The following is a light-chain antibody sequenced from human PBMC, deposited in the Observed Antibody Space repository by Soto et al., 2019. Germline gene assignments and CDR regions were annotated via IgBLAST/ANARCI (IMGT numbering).Light chain of an antibody. V-gene: IGKV1-27*01. J-gene: IGKJ2*01. CDR2: DAS. Sequence: DIQMTQSPSSLSASVGDRVTITCRASQGIRNYLAWYQQKPGKVPKLLIYDASTLQSGVPSRISGSRSGTDFTLTISSLQPEEEATYYCQMDNSAPHTFGHGNNLEIK. CDR1: QGIRNY. CDR3: QMDNSAPHT.